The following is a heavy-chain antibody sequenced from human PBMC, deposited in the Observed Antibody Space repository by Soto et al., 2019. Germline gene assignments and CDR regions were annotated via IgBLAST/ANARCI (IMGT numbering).Heavy chain of an antibody. CDR3: ARAYSPGLYDP. Sequence: QVQLVQSGAEVKKPGASVKVSCKASGYTFTSYGISWVRQAPGQGLEWMGWISANNGNTKYAQNFQGRVTMTADTSTSTAYMELRSLRSDDTAVYYCARAYSPGLYDPWGQGTLVTVSS. CDR2: ISANNGNT. D-gene: IGHD2-15*01. V-gene: IGHV1-18*01. J-gene: IGHJ5*02. CDR1: GYTFTSYG.